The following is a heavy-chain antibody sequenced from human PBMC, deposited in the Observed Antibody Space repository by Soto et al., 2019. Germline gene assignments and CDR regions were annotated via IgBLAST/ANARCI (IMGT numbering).Heavy chain of an antibody. CDR3: AKDASDTYCSSTSCYGN. Sequence: GGSLRLSCAASGFTFSSYAMSWVRQAPGKGLEWVSAISGSGGSTYYADSVKGRFTISRDNSKNTLYLQMNSLRAEDTAVYYCAKDASDTYCSSTSCYGNWGQGTLVTVSS. D-gene: IGHD2-2*01. V-gene: IGHV3-23*01. CDR1: GFTFSSYA. J-gene: IGHJ4*02. CDR2: ISGSGGST.